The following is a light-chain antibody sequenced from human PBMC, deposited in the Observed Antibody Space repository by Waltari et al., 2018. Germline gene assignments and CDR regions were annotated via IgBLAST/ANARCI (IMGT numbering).Light chain of an antibody. CDR2: AAS. CDR1: QGINDY. V-gene: IGKV1-9*01. CDR3: QQLNSYPLT. Sequence: DIQLTQSPSSLSASVGDRVTITCRASQGINDYLAWYQQKSGKAPKLLIYAASSLQGGVPSRFRGSGSGTEFTLTISSLQPEDGATYYCQQLNSYPLTFGGGTKVEIK. J-gene: IGKJ4*01.